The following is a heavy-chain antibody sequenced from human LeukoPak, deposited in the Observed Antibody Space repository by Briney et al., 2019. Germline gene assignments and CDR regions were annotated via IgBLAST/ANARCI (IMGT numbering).Heavy chain of an antibody. CDR2: ISYDGSNK. D-gene: IGHD4-23*01. V-gene: IGHV3-30-3*01. J-gene: IGHJ4*02. CDR3: ARDPRGNFPYFDY. CDR1: GFTFSSYA. Sequence: GRSLRLSCAASGFTFSSYAMHWVRQAPGKGLEWVAVISYDGSNKYYADSVKGRSTISRDNSKNTLYLQMNSLRAEDTAVYYCARDPRGNFPYFDYWGQGTLVTVSS.